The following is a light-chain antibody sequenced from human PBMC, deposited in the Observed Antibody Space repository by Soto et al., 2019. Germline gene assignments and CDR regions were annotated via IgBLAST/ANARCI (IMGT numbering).Light chain of an antibody. V-gene: IGLV1-51*01. CDR3: GTWDTGLSAVV. J-gene: IGLJ2*01. CDR1: SPNIGNNY. CDR2: DNN. Sequence: QSVLTQPPSVSAAPGQRVTISCSGTSPNIGNNYVSWYQQLPGTAPKLLIYDNNKRPSGIPDRFSGSKSGTSATLGITGLQTGDEADYYCGTWDTGLSAVVFGGGT.